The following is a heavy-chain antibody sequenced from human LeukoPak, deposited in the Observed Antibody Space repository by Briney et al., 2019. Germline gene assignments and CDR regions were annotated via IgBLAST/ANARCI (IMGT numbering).Heavy chain of an antibody. V-gene: IGHV1-69*05. J-gene: IGHJ4*02. Sequence: SVKVSCKAFGGSFSGEAISWVRQAPGQGLEWMGGIIPIFGTANYAQKFQGRVTITTDESTSTAYMEVSSLRSEDTAVYYCGRKAGDCGGGSCYSIDYWGQGTLVTVSS. CDR1: GGSFSGEA. CDR3: GRKAGDCGGGSCYSIDY. D-gene: IGHD2-15*01. CDR2: IIPIFGTA.